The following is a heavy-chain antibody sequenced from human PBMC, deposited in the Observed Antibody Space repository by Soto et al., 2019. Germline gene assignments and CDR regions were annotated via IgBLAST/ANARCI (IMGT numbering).Heavy chain of an antibody. CDR2: IKQEGSEI. D-gene: IGHD1-26*01. CDR1: GFTFSTSW. J-gene: IGHJ4*02. CDR3: ARGWAELDY. Sequence: EVQLVESGGGLVQPGGSLRLSCAASGFTFSTSWMSWVRQAPGKGLEWVANIKQEGSEIYNVDSVKGRFSISRDNAKNSLYLQMNSLRAEDTAVYYCARGWAELDYWGQGTLVIVSS. V-gene: IGHV3-7*03.